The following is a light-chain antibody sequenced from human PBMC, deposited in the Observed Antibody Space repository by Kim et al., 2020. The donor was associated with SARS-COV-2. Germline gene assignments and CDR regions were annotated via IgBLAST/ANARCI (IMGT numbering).Light chain of an antibody. Sequence: EIVLTQSPVTLSLSPGERATLSCRASQSLDTFLAWYQQKPGQAPRLLIYDAANRATGIPARFSGSGSGTDFTLTISSLEPEDFAVYYCKQRSNWPPIFGPGTKVDIK. CDR2: DAA. J-gene: IGKJ3*01. V-gene: IGKV3-11*01. CDR1: QSLDTF. CDR3: KQRSNWPPI.